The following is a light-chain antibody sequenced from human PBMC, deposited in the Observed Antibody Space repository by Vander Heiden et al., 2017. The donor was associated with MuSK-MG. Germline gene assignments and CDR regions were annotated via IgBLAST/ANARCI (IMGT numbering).Light chain of an antibody. CDR1: QSISSY. CDR3: QQSYNTPIT. V-gene: IGKV1-39*01. CDR2: SAS. J-gene: IGKJ5*01. Sequence: DIQMTQSPSSLPASVGDRVTITCRASQSISSYLNWYQQKPGNAPKLLIYSASRLQSGVPSRFSGSGSGTDFTLTISSLQPEDFATYYCQQSYNTPITFGQGTRLEIK.